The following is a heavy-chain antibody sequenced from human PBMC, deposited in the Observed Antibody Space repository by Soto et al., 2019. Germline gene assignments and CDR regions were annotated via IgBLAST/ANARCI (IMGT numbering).Heavy chain of an antibody. CDR2: IDSDGSRT. CDR1: GFNLSNFW. J-gene: IGHJ6*03. CDR3: ARDPGEPSFPYYYYYMDV. V-gene: IGHV3-74*01. Sequence: LVESGGGVFQPGGSLRLSCAASGFNLSNFWMHWVRQVPGKGLMWVARIDSDGSRTNYADSVKGRFTISRDNAKNTLYLQMNSLRAEDTAIYYCARDPGEPSFPYYYYYMDVWGKGTSVTISS. D-gene: IGHD3-16*01.